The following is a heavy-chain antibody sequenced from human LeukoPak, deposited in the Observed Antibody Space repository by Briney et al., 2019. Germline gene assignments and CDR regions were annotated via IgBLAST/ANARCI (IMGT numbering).Heavy chain of an antibody. CDR1: GGTFSSYA. Sequence: GASVKVSCKASGGTFSSYAISWVRQAPGQGLEWMGGIIPIFGTANYAQKFQGRVTITADKSTSTAYMELSSLRSEDTAVYYCARARDYGVSYYLDYWGQGTLVTVSS. CDR2: IIPIFGTA. V-gene: IGHV1-69*06. CDR3: ARARDYGVSYYLDY. J-gene: IGHJ4*02. D-gene: IGHD4-17*01.